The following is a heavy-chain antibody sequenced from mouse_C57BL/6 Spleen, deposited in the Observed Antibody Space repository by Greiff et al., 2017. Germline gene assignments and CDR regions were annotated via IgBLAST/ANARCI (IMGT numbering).Heavy chain of an antibody. CDR1: GYAFSSSW. Sequence: QVQLQQSGPELVKPGASVKISCKASGYAFSSSWMNWVKQRPGKGLEWIGRIYPGDGDTNYNGKFKGKATLSADKSSSTAYMQLSSLTSEDSAVYFCARNWDVDYWGQGTTLTVSS. CDR3: ARNWDVDY. CDR2: IYPGDGDT. V-gene: IGHV1-82*01. J-gene: IGHJ2*01. D-gene: IGHD4-1*01.